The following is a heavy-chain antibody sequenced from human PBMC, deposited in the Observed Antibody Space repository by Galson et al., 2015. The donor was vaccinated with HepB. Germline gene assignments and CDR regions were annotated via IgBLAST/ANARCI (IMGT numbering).Heavy chain of an antibody. V-gene: IGHV3-30-3*01. CDR1: GFIFSDYT. CDR3: ARDARGPNGDYVDFFYYGLDA. Sequence: SLRLSCAASGFIFSDYTIHWVRQAPGKGLEWVAGMSYAGTNKKYADSVKGRFTISRDNSKDTQYLQIDSLRGEDTATYYCARDARGPNGDYVDFFYYGLDAWGQGTTVIVSS. D-gene: IGHD4-17*01. CDR2: MSYAGTNK. J-gene: IGHJ6*02.